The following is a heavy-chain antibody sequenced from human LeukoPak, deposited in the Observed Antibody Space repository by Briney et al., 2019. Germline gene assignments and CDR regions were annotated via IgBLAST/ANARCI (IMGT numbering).Heavy chain of an antibody. V-gene: IGHV3-21*01. CDR3: ASRVAVHY. Sequence: GGSLRLSCAASGLTFSNYAMNWVRQAPGKGLEWVSSISGSGVNTYYADSVKVRFTISRDNAKNSLYLQMNSLRAEDTAVYYCASRVAVHYWGQGTLVTVSS. D-gene: IGHD6-19*01. J-gene: IGHJ4*02. CDR2: ISGSGVNT. CDR1: GLTFSNYA.